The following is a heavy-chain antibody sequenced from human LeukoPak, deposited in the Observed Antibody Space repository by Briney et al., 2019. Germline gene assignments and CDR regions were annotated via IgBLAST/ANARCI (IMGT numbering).Heavy chain of an antibody. Sequence: SETLSLTRTVSGGSISSGGYYWSWIRQHPGKGLEWIGYIYYSGSTNYNPSLKSRVTISVDTSKNQFSLKLSSVTAADTAVYYCARAAYSGSYHSDYWGQGTLVTVSS. CDR2: IYYSGST. CDR3: ARAAYSGSYHSDY. V-gene: IGHV4-61*08. CDR1: GGSISSGGYY. J-gene: IGHJ4*02. D-gene: IGHD1-26*01.